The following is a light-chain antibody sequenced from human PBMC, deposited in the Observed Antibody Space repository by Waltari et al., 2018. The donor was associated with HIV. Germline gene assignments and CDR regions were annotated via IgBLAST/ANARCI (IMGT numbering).Light chain of an antibody. Sequence: NFMLTQPHSVSESPGKTVTISCTGSSGSIASNYVQWYQQRPGRAPTTVIYEDNQRPSGVPDRFSGSIDSSSNSASLTISGLKTEDEADYYCQSYDTHVVFGGGTKLTVL. J-gene: IGLJ2*01. V-gene: IGLV6-57*02. CDR3: QSYDTHVV. CDR1: SGSIASNY. CDR2: EDN.